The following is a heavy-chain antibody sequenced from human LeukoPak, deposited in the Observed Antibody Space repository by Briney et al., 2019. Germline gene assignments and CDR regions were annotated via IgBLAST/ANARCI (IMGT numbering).Heavy chain of an antibody. Sequence: GASVKVSCKASGYTFTSYGISWVRQAPGQGLEWMGWISAYNGNTNYAQKLQGRVTMTTDTSTSTAYMELRSLRSDDTAVYYCAREVEYYGSRSLYYMDVWGKGTTVTVSS. CDR1: GYTFTSYG. CDR2: ISAYNGNT. J-gene: IGHJ6*03. CDR3: AREVEYYGSRSLYYMDV. D-gene: IGHD3-10*01. V-gene: IGHV1-18*01.